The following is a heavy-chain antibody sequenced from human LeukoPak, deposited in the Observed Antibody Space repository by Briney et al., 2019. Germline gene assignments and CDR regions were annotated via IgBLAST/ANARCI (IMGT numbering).Heavy chain of an antibody. J-gene: IGHJ5*02. V-gene: IGHV3-74*01. CDR1: GFTFSSYW. CDR3: ARDLGQYYDTSDNWFDP. D-gene: IGHD3-22*01. CDR2: INSDGSRT. Sequence: GGSLRLSCAASGFTFSSYWLHWVRQVPGKGLVWVSHINSDGSRTTYADSVEGRFTISRDNAKNTLNLQMNSLRAEDTAVYYCARDLGQYYDTSDNWFDPWGQGTLVTVSS.